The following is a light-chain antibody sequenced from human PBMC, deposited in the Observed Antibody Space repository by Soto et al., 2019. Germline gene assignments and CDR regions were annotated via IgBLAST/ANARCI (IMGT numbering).Light chain of an antibody. CDR2: GAS. CDR3: QQYGSSRWT. V-gene: IGKV3-20*01. CDR1: QSVSSSY. J-gene: IGKJ1*01. Sequence: ESVLTQSPGTLSLSPGERATLSCRASQSVSSSYLAWYQQKPGQAPRLLINGASSRATGIPDRFSGSGSGTDFTLTISRLEPEDFAVYYCQQYGSSRWTFGQGTKV.